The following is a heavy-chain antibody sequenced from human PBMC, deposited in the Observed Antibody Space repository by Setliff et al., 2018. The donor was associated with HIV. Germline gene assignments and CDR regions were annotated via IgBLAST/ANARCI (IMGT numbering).Heavy chain of an antibody. Sequence: ASVKVSCKTSGYIFNNYGISWVRQAPGQGLEWMGWISAYNGNTNYAQKLQGRVTMTTDTSTSTAYMELRSLRSDDTAVYYRARDKQQLAYYYYYYMDVWGKGTTVTVSS. D-gene: IGHD6-13*01. CDR2: ISAYNGNT. CDR3: ARDKQQLAYYYYYYMDV. J-gene: IGHJ6*03. CDR1: GYIFNNYG. V-gene: IGHV1-18*01.